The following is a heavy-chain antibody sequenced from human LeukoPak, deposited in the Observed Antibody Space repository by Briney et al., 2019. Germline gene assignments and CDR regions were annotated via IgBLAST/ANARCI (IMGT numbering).Heavy chain of an antibody. D-gene: IGHD3-10*01. CDR3: ARAVPSYGSGSYLFDY. V-gene: IGHV1-46*01. Sequence: ASVKVSCKASGYTFTSYYMHWVRQAPGQGLEWVGIINPSGGSTSYAQKFQGRVTMTRDMSTSTVYMELSSLRSEDTAVYYCARAVPSYGSGSYLFDYWGQGTLVTASS. J-gene: IGHJ4*02. CDR1: GYTFTSYY. CDR2: INPSGGST.